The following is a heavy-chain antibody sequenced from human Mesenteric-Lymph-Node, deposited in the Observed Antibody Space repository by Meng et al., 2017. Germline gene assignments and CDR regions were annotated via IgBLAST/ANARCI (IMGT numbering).Heavy chain of an antibody. Sequence: GGSLRLSCAACGFTFSSYDMHWVRQATGKGLEWVSAIGTAGDTYYPGSVKGQFTISRENAKNSLYLQMNSLRAGDTAVYYCASQRRIAVAGTSFDYWGQGTLVTVSS. CDR3: ASQRRIAVAGTSFDY. CDR1: GFTFSSYD. V-gene: IGHV3-13*03. J-gene: IGHJ4*02. CDR2: IGTAGDT. D-gene: IGHD6-19*01.